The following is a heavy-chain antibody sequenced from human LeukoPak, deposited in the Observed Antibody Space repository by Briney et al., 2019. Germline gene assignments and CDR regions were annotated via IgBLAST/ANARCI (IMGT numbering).Heavy chain of an antibody. CDR2: IIPIFGTA. CDR1: GYTFTSYG. J-gene: IGHJ5*02. Sequence: SVKVSCKASGYTFTSYGISWVRQAPGQGLEWMGGIIPIFGTANYAQKFQGRVTITADESTSTAYMELSSLRSEDTAVYYCARPVHPYSSSWYGDWFDPWGQGTLVTVSS. CDR3: ARPVHPYSSSWYGDWFDP. D-gene: IGHD6-13*01. V-gene: IGHV1-69*13.